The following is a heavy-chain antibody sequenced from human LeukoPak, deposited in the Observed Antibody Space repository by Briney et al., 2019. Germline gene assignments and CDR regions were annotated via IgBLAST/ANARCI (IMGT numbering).Heavy chain of an antibody. CDR1: GGTFSSYA. J-gene: IGHJ4*02. CDR3: ATDPRLWFGELGYYFDY. Sequence: SVKVSCKASGGTFSSYAISWVRQAPGQGLEWMGGIIPIFGTANYAQKFQGRVTITADKSTSTAYMELSSLRSEDTAVYYCATDPRLWFGELGYYFDYWGQGTLVTVSS. D-gene: IGHD3-10*01. CDR2: IIPIFGTA. V-gene: IGHV1-69*06.